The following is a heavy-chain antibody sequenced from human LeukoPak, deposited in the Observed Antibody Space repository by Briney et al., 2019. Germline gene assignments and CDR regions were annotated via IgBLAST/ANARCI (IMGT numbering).Heavy chain of an antibody. D-gene: IGHD2-2*01. V-gene: IGHV6-1*01. Sequence: SQTLSLTCAISGDSVSSNSVNWNWIRQSPSRGLEWLGRTYYRSTWYNDYAVSVRGRITVNPDTSKNQFSLHLNSVTPEDTAVYYCARRLTQYDCFDPWGQGILVTVSS. CDR3: ARRLTQYDCFDP. CDR2: TYYRSTWYN. CDR1: GDSVSSNSVN. J-gene: IGHJ5*02.